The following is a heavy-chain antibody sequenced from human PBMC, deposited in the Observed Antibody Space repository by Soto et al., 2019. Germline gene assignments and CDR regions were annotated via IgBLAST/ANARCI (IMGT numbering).Heavy chain of an antibody. CDR3: AKDIGSTYYYYYGMDV. CDR1: GFTFDDYA. CDR2: ISWDGGST. V-gene: IGHV3-43D*04. Sequence: VSLRLSCAASGFTFDDYAMHWVRQAPGKVLEWVSLISWDGGSTYYADSVKGRFTISRDNSKNSLYLQMNSLRAEDTALYYCAKDIGSTYYYYYGMDVWGQGTTVTVSS. J-gene: IGHJ6*02.